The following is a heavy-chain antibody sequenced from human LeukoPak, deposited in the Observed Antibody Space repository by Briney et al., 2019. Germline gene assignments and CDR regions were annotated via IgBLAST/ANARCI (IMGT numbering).Heavy chain of an antibody. CDR3: AKDMAAYYYASGNIDY. D-gene: IGHD3-10*01. CDR1: GFIFEDYG. J-gene: IGHJ4*02. CDR2: ISWDGGST. V-gene: IGHV3-43D*03. Sequence: GGSLRLSCAASGFIFEDYGMTWVRQAPGKGLEWVSLISWDGGSTYYADSVKGRFTISRDNSKNSLYLQMNSLRAEDTALYYCAKDMAAYYYASGNIDYWGQGTLVTVSS.